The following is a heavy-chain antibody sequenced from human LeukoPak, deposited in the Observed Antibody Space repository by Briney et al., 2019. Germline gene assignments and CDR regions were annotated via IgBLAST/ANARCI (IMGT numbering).Heavy chain of an antibody. D-gene: IGHD3-10*01. Sequence: PSETLSLTCTVSGGSISSGDYYWSWIRQPPGKGLEWIGYIYYSGSTYYNPSLKSRVTISVDTSKNQFSLKLSSVTAADTAVYYCARDRGFGELTGFDYWGQGTLVTVSS. J-gene: IGHJ4*02. CDR2: IYYSGST. CDR1: GGSISSGDYY. CDR3: ARDRGFGELTGFDY. V-gene: IGHV4-30-4*01.